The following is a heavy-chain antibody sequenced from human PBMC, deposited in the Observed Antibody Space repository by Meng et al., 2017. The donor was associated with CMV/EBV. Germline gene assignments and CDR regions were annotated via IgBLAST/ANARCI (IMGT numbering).Heavy chain of an antibody. Sequence: QLQLQEQGPGLVKPSETLSLTCTVSGGSISSSSYYWGWIRQPPGKGLEWIGSIYYSGSTYYNPSLKSRVTISVDTSKNQFSLKLSSVTAADTAVYYCARGVVTMIVVYDPWGQGALVTVSS. CDR3: ARGVVTMIVVYDP. D-gene: IGHD3-22*01. V-gene: IGHV4-39*07. J-gene: IGHJ5*02. CDR1: GGSISSSSYY. CDR2: IYYSGST.